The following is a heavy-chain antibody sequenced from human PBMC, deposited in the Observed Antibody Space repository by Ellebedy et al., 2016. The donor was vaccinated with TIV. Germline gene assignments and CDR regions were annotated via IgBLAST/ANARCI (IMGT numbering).Heavy chain of an antibody. CDR2: ISGSGGST. V-gene: IGHV3-23*01. CDR3: ARDQVVLSYYYYGMDV. CDR1: GFTFSSYA. J-gene: IGHJ6*02. D-gene: IGHD2-15*01. Sequence: GGSLRLSXAASGFTFSSYAMSWVRQAPGKGLEWVSAISGSGGSTYYADSVKGRFTISRDNAKNSLYLQMNSLRAEDTAVYYCARDQVVLSYYYYGMDVWGQGTTVTVSS.